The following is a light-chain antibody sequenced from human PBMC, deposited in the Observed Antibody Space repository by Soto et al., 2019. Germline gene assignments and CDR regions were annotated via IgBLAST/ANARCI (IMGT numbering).Light chain of an antibody. Sequence: EIVLTQSPATLSLSPGERATLSCRASQSVSSFLAWYQQKPGQAPRLLIYDASSRATGIPARFSGSGSGTDXTLTISSLEXXDFAVYYCQQRSNWPVTFGQGTRVEIK. CDR1: QSVSSF. CDR2: DAS. CDR3: QQRSNWPVT. J-gene: IGKJ1*01. V-gene: IGKV3-11*01.